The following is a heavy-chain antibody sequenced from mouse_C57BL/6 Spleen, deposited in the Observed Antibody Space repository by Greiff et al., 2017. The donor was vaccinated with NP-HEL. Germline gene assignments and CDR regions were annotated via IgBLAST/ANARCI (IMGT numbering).Heavy chain of an antibody. CDR3: ARDTTVVAPYYAMDY. J-gene: IGHJ4*01. D-gene: IGHD1-1*01. Sequence: QVQLQQPGAELVKPGASVKMSCKASGYTFTSYWITWVKQRPGQGLEWIGDIYPGSGSTTYNEKFKSKATLTVDTSSSTAYMQLSSLTSEDSAVYYGARDTTVVAPYYAMDYWGQGTSVTVSS. CDR1: GYTFTSYW. CDR2: IYPGSGST. V-gene: IGHV1-55*01.